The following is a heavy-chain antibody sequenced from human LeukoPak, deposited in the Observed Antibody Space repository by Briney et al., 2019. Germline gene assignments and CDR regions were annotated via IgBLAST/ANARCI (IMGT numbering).Heavy chain of an antibody. V-gene: IGHV4-59*08. D-gene: IGHD6-13*01. CDR1: GGSISSYY. CDR2: IYYSGST. CDR3: ARLAAANSHPFDY. J-gene: IGHJ4*02. Sequence: SVTLSLTCTVSGGSISSYYWSWIRQPPGKGLEWIGYIYYSGSTNYNPSLKSRVTISVDTSKNQFSLKLSSVTAADTAVYYCARLAAANSHPFDYWGQGTLVTVSS.